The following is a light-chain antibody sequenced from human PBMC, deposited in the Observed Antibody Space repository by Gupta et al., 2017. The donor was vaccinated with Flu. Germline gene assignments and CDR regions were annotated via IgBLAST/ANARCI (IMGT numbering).Light chain of an antibody. CDR3: SSYTSSSTLV. V-gene: IGLV2-14*01. CDR2: EVS. J-gene: IGLJ3*02. CDR1: SSDVGGYNY. Sequence: SALTQPASVSGSPGQSITISCTGTSSDVGGYNYVSWYQQHPGKAPKLMIDEVSNRPSGVSNRFSGSKSGNTASLTISGLQDEDEADYYCSSYTSSSTLVFGGGTKLTVL.